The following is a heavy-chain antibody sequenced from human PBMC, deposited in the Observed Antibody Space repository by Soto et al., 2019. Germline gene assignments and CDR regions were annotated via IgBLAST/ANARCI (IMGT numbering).Heavy chain of an antibody. CDR3: ARDLDYYGSGSHYYYGMGV. D-gene: IGHD3-10*01. CDR2: IVPIYGTR. J-gene: IGHJ6*02. V-gene: IGHV1-69*01. Sequence: VASVKVYCKASGGTFSRYAFSWVRQAPGQVLEWMGGIVPIYGTRGFAQKFQGRLTITADEPTRTAYMELSSLRSEDTAVYYCARDLDYYGSGSHYYYGMGVWGQGTTVTVSS. CDR1: GGTFSRYA.